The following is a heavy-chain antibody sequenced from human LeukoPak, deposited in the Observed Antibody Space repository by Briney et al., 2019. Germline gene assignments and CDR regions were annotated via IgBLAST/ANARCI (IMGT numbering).Heavy chain of an antibody. V-gene: IGHV1-2*02. J-gene: IGHJ4*02. CDR3: ARVSAGTMGIDY. Sequence: EASVKVSCKASGYTFTGYYMHWVRQAPGQGLEWMGWINPNSGGTNYAQKFQGRVTMTRDTSISTAYMELSRLRSDDTAVYYCARVSAGTMGIDYWGQGTLVTVSS. CDR2: INPNSGGT. D-gene: IGHD1-1*01. CDR1: GYTFTGYY.